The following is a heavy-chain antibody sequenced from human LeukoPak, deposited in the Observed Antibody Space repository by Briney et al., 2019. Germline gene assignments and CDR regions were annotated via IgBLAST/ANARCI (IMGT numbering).Heavy chain of an antibody. CDR2: INQDGSEK. Sequence: GGSLRLSCAASGFTFSSYWMSWVRQAPGKGLEWVANINQDGSEKYYVDSVKGRFTISRDNSKNTLYLQMNSLRAEDAAIYYCARVLYCYASVSYNYYMDVWGKGTTVTISS. J-gene: IGHJ6*03. CDR1: GFTFSSYW. V-gene: IGHV3-7*03. D-gene: IGHD3-10*01. CDR3: ARVLYCYASVSYNYYMDV.